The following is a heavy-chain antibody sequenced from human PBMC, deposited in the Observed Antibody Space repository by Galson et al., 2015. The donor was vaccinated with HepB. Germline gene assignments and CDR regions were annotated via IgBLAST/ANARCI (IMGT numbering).Heavy chain of an antibody. CDR2: IWYDGSNK. CDR1: GFTFSSYG. V-gene: IGHV3-33*01. D-gene: IGHD3-22*01. Sequence: SLRLSCAASGFTFSSYGMHWVRQAPGKGLEWVAVIWYDGSNKYYADPVKGRFTISRDNSKNTLYLQMNSLRAEDTAVYYCAREYYDSSGYYLDWYFDLWGRGTLVTVSS. J-gene: IGHJ2*01. CDR3: AREYYDSSGYYLDWYFDL.